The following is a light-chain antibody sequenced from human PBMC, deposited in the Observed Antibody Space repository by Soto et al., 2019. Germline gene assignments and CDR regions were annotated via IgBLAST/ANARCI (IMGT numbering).Light chain of an antibody. CDR1: QSVRIG. V-gene: IGKV1-5*01. Sequence: DIQLTQSPSTLSASVGDRVTITCRASQSVRIGLPWYQQKPGKAPKVLIWDASSLQRGVPSRFSGSGAGTELTLTIISLQPDDFSASFCQQYTDYSTWTFGQATKVDIK. CDR3: QQYTDYSTWT. J-gene: IGKJ1*01. CDR2: DAS.